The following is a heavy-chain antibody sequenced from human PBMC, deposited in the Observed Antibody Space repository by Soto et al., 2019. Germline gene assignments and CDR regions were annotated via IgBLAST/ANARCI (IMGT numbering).Heavy chain of an antibody. CDR1: GVNFRNFA. D-gene: IGHD2-2*01. CDR3: VKGSAAMTKGDWFDP. Sequence: EVQLLESGGGLVQPGGSLTLSCTASGVNFRNFAMTWVRQAPGKGLEWVSAITGGGITTYFADFVEGRFTISRDNSKNPMYLQMNSLTAEDSGVYYCVKGSAAMTKGDWFDPWGQGTLVTVSS. CDR2: ITGGGITT. V-gene: IGHV3-23*01. J-gene: IGHJ5*02.